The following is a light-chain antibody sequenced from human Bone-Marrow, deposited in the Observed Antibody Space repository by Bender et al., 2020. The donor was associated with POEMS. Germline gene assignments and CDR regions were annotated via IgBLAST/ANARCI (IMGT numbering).Light chain of an antibody. CDR3: CSYAGSYSHVL. CDR1: SSDIAINY. Sequence: QSVLTQPPSASGTPGQRVTISCSGSSSDIAINYVYWYQQIPGSAPKLLIYKNNERPSGVPDRFSGSKSGTSASVVISGLRSEDEADYYCCSYAGSYSHVLFGGGTKLTVL. CDR2: KNN. J-gene: IGLJ2*01. V-gene: IGLV1-47*01.